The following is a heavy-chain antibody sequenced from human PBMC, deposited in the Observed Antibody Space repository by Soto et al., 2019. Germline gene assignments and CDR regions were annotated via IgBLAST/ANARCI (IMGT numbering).Heavy chain of an antibody. J-gene: IGHJ4*02. D-gene: IGHD2-15*01. Sequence: PGGSLRLSCAASGFTFSSYSMNWVRQAPGKGLEWVSYISSNSSIIYYADSVKGRFIISRDNARNSLYLQMNSLRAEDTAVYFCARDPGGCTGGSCYSWYFDYWGEGTLVTVSS. CDR3: ARDPGGCTGGSCYSWYFDY. V-gene: IGHV3-48*01. CDR1: GFTFSSYS. CDR2: ISSNSSII.